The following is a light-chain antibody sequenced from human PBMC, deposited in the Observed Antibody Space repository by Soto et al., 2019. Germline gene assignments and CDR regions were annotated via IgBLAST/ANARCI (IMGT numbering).Light chain of an antibody. CDR1: QNVLSNY. CDR3: QQYSFLPRT. J-gene: IGKJ1*01. V-gene: IGKV3-20*01. Sequence: EIVLTQSPATLSLSPGERATLSCWASQNVLSNYLAWYQQKPGQATRLLIYGASTRATGIPDRFGGSGSGTDFTLTISRLEPEDFAVYYCQQYSFLPRTFGQGTKVDI. CDR2: GAS.